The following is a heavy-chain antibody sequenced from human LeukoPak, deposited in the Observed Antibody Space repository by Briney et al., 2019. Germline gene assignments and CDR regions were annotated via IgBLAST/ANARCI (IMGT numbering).Heavy chain of an antibody. CDR2: IRLDGGNE. V-gene: IGHV3-30*02. Sequence: GGSLRLSWAASDFTFSDYGMHWVRRAPGKGLEWVAFIRLDGGNEIYGQCVKGRFTISRDDCKETLYLQMTSLRAEDTAVYFCAKAGYSTSWYYLDFWGQGTLVTVSS. CDR1: DFTFSDYG. J-gene: IGHJ4*02. CDR3: AKAGYSTSWYYLDF. D-gene: IGHD6-13*01.